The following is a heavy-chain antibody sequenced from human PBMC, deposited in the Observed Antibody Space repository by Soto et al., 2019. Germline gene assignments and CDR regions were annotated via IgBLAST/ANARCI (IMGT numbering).Heavy chain of an antibody. CDR3: AKGFSYSVIDY. D-gene: IGHD5-18*01. V-gene: IGHV3-30*18. CDR1: GFTFSSYG. Sequence: QVQLVESGGGVVQPGRSLRLSCAASGFTFSSYGMHWVRQAPGKGLEWVAVISYDGSNKYYADSVKGRFTISRDNSKNPLDLQMSSLRAEDTAVYYCAKGFSYSVIDYWGQGTLVTVSS. J-gene: IGHJ4*02. CDR2: ISYDGSNK.